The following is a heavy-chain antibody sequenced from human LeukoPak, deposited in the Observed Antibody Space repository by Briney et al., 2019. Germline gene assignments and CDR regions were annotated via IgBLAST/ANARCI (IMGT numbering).Heavy chain of an antibody. CDR3: ARERYFDSSGNFFELGY. V-gene: IGHV4-4*07. CDR2: INFSGSP. CDR1: GDSITTSSYY. Sequence: SETLSLICTVSGDSITTSSYYWSWIRQPAGKGLEWIGRINFSGSPNYNSSLKSRVTMSVDTSKNQFSLKLSSVTAADTAVYYCARERYFDSSGNFFELGYWGPGTLVTVSS. D-gene: IGHD3-22*01. J-gene: IGHJ4*02.